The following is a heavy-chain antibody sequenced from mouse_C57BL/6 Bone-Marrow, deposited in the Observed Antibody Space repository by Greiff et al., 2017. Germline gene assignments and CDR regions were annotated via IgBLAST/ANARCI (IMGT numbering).Heavy chain of an antibody. Sequence: QVQLQQPGAELVKPGASVKLSCKASGYTFTSYWMQWVKQRPGQGLEWIGEIDPSDSYTNYKQKFKGKATLTVDTSSSPAYMQLSSLTSEDSAVYYCAPITTVVAPSYAMDYWGQGTSVTVSS. V-gene: IGHV1-50*01. CDR1: GYTFTSYW. CDR2: IDPSDSYT. CDR3: APITTVVAPSYAMDY. J-gene: IGHJ4*01. D-gene: IGHD1-1*01.